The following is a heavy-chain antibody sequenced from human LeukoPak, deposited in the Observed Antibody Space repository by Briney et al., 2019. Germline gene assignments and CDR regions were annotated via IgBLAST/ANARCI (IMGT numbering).Heavy chain of an antibody. CDR1: GYSFNTYW. CDR3: ARAYGCSGGRCYADY. V-gene: IGHV5-51*01. CDR2: IYPGDSDT. Sequence: GESLKISCKGSGYSFNTYWIGWVRQMPGKGLEWMGIIYPGDSDTTYSPPFQGQVTISVDKSISTAYLQWSSLKASDTAFYYCARAYGCSGGRCYADYWGPGTPVTVSS. J-gene: IGHJ4*02. D-gene: IGHD2-15*01.